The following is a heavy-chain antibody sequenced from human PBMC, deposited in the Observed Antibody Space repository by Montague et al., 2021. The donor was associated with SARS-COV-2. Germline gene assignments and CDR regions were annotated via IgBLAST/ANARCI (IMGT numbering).Heavy chain of an antibody. D-gene: IGHD6-6*01. CDR2: MYYTGHT. CDR1: GASVASGNFY. V-gene: IGHV4-61*01. J-gene: IGHJ4*02. CDR3: ARSRANVPSRPGFDY. Sequence: SETLSLTCTVSGASVASGNFYWSWIRQPPGKGLEWSGYMYYTGHTNYNSSLESRVTMPVDPSKNQYSLTLTSVTAADTAVYYCARSRANVPSRPGFDYWGQGALVTVSS.